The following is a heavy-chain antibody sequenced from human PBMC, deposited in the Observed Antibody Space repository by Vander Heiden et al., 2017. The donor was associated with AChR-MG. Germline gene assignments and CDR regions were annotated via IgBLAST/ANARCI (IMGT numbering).Heavy chain of an antibody. J-gene: IGHJ3*02. CDR1: GFTFSSYG. CDR3: AKDPNGDYVGAFDI. Sequence: EVQPLESGGGLVQPGGSLRLSCAASGFTFSSYGMSWVRQAPGKGLEWVSGISGSGGSTYYADSVKGRFTISRDNSKNTLYLQMRSMRAEDTAIYYCAKDPNGDYVGAFDIWGQGTMVTVSS. CDR2: ISGSGGST. D-gene: IGHD4-17*01. V-gene: IGHV3-23*01.